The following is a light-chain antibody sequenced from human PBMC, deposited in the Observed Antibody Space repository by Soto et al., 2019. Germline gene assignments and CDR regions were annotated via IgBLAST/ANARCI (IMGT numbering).Light chain of an antibody. CDR2: DAS. J-gene: IGKJ5*01. Sequence: EIVMTQSPATLSVSPGERATLSCRASQSVTSNLAWYQHKPGQAPRLLIYDASNRATGIPDRFSGSGSGTDFTPTISRLEPEDFAVYYCQQYGSSPITFGQGTRLEIK. CDR1: QSVTSN. CDR3: QQYGSSPIT. V-gene: IGKV3-20*01.